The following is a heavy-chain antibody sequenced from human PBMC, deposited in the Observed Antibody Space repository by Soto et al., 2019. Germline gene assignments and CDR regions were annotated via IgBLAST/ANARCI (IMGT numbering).Heavy chain of an antibody. V-gene: IGHV1-3*01. CDR2: INAGNGNT. CDR3: ARTIDFWSGYLDAFDI. D-gene: IGHD3-3*01. Sequence: ASVKVSCKASGYTFTSYAMHWVRQAPGQRLEWMGWINAGNGNTKYSQKFQGRVTITRDTSASTAYMELSSLRSEDTAVYYCARTIDFWSGYLDAFDIWGQRSMVTV. CDR1: GYTFTSYA. J-gene: IGHJ3*02.